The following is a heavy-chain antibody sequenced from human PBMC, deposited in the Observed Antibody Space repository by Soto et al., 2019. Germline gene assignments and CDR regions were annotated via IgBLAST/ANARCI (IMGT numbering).Heavy chain of an antibody. J-gene: IGHJ6*02. V-gene: IGHV1-18*01. CDR3: ARDFVYGSEYYYGMDV. Sequence: ASVKGSCKASGYTFTIYCISWVRQAPGQGLEWMGWISAYNGNTNYAQKLQGRVTMTTDTSTSTAYMELRSLRSEDTAVYYCARDFVYGSEYYYGMDVWGQGTTVAVSS. D-gene: IGHD3-10*01. CDR1: GYTFTIYC. CDR2: ISAYNGNT.